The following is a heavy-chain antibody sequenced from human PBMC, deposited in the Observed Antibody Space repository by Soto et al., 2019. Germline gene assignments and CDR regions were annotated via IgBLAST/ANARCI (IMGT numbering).Heavy chain of an antibody. J-gene: IGHJ4*02. CDR1: GFTFSSYA. CDR3: AKDEYHYGDYMYYFDY. Sequence: GRSLRLSCAASGFTFSSYAMSWVRQAPGKGLEWVSAISGSGGSTYYADSVKGRFTISRDNSKNTLYLQMNSLRAEDTAVYYCAKDEYHYGDYMYYFDYWGQGTLVTVSS. V-gene: IGHV3-23*01. D-gene: IGHD4-17*01. CDR2: ISGSGGST.